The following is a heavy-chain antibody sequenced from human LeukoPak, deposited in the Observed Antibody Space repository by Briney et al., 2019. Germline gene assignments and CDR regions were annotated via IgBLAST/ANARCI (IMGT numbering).Heavy chain of an antibody. J-gene: IGHJ6*02. Sequence: GGSLRLSCAASGFTFSSYAMSWVRQAPGKGLEWVSAISGSGGSTYYAEPVKGRFTISRDNSKNTLYLLMNSLRAEDTAVYYVLRGGFYFYYGLDVWGQGTTVTVSS. D-gene: IGHD3-16*01. CDR1: GFTFSSYA. CDR3: LRGGFYFYYGLDV. CDR2: ISGSGGST. V-gene: IGHV3-23*01.